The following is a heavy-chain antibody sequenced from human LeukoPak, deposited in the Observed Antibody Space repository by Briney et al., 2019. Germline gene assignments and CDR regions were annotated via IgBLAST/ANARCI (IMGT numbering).Heavy chain of an antibody. CDR1: GFTFSTYG. J-gene: IGHJ4*02. CDR3: AKDARASADYGYYFDY. Sequence: PGGSLRLSCAASGFTFSTYGMHWVRPAPGKGLDGVAFISYDGGNKYYPDSVKGRLTISRDSSKNTLILQMNSLRTEDTAVYYCAKDARASADYGYYFDYWGQGTLVTVSS. V-gene: IGHV3-30*18. D-gene: IGHD4-17*01. CDR2: ISYDGGNK.